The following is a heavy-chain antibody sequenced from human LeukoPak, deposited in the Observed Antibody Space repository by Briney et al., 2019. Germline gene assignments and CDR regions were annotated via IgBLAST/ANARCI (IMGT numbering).Heavy chain of an antibody. J-gene: IGHJ5*02. Sequence: PSETLSLTCTVSGGSISSSRDYWAWIRQPPGKGLEWIANIYYSGSTYYNPSLKSRVTISVDTSKNQFPLKLSSVTAADTAVYYCARQLEFGELLSFDPWGQGTLVTVSS. CDR1: GGSISSSRDY. D-gene: IGHD3-10*01. CDR2: IYYSGST. CDR3: ARQLEFGELLSFDP. V-gene: IGHV4-39*01.